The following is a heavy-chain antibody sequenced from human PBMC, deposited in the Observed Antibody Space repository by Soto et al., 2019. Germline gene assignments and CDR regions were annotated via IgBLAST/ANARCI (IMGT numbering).Heavy chain of an antibody. CDR1: GFTFSSYG. CDR3: GRGGAQWLVLEYFQH. Sequence: QVQLVESGGGVVQPGRSLRLSCAASGFTFSSYGMHWVRQAPGKGLEWVAVISYDGSNKYYADSVKGLFTISRDNSKNTLYRQMNSQTAEATAVYYCGRGGAQWLVLEYFQHWGRGTLVTVCS. D-gene: IGHD6-19*01. J-gene: IGHJ1*01. V-gene: IGHV3-30*03. CDR2: ISYDGSNK.